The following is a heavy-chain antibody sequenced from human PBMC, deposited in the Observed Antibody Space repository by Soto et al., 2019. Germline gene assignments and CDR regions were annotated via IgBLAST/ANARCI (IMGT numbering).Heavy chain of an antibody. CDR3: ARDEMWGGYALGYYGMDV. V-gene: IGHV1-18*01. D-gene: IGHD5-12*01. Sequence: ASVKVSCKASGYTFTSYGISWVRQAPGQGLEWMGWISAYNGNTNYAQKLQGRVTMTTDTSTRKAYMELRSLRSDDTAVYYCARDEMWGGYALGYYGMDVWGQGTTVTVSS. J-gene: IGHJ6*02. CDR1: GYTFTSYG. CDR2: ISAYNGNT.